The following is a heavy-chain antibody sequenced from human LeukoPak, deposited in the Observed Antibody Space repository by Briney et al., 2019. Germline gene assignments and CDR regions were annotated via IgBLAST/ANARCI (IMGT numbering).Heavy chain of an antibody. CDR2: LNQSGST. D-gene: IGHD3-9*01. V-gene: IGHV4-30-2*01. CDR3: ARDFDGTMGS. Sequence: SETLSLTCEVSSGSISSGGYSWSWIRQPPGKGLEWIWHLNQSGSTYYKSSLKSRVTISAVRPNPFSLKLTSVPAAGPAVTFRARDFDGTMGSWGPGTLVTVSS. J-gene: IGHJ4*02. CDR1: SGSISSGGYS.